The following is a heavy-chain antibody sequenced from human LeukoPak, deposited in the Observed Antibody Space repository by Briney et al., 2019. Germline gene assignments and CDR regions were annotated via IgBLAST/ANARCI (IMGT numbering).Heavy chain of an antibody. J-gene: IGHJ6*04. CDR3: ARKAYGLDV. Sequence: GALRLSCAAAGFSLSNYWLSWVGQALAKGLEGVANIKQDGSEKYYVDSVKGRFTIYRDDAKNTLYLQMNSLRAEGTAVYYCARKAYGLDVWGKGTTVTVSS. V-gene: IGHV3-7*03. CDR1: GFSLSNYW. CDR2: IKQDGSEK.